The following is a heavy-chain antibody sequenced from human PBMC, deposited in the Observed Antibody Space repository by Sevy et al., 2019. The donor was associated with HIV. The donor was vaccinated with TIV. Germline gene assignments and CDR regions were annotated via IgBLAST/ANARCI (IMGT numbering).Heavy chain of an antibody. CDR1: GYTFTSYG. J-gene: IGHJ6*02. CDR2: ISAYNGNT. V-gene: IGHV1-18*03. D-gene: IGHD3-10*01. CDR3: ARGLYGSGLDYYYGMDV. Sequence: ASVKVSCKASGYTFTSYGISWVRQAPGQGLEWMGWISAYNGNTNYAQKLQGRVTMTTDTSTSTAYMELRSLRSDDMVVYYCARGLYGSGLDYYYGMDVWGQGTTVTVSS.